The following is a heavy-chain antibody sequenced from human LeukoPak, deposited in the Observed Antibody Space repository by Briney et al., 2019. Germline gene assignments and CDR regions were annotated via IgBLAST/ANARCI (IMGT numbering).Heavy chain of an antibody. V-gene: IGHV3-20*04. CDR1: GFTFDDYG. CDR3: ARGIRITMIVVVDYFDY. Sequence: EGSLRLSCAASGFTFDDYGMSWVRQAPGKGLEWVSGINWNGGSTGYADSVKGRFTISRDNAKNSLYLQMNSLRAEDTALYYCARGIRITMIVVVDYFDYWGQGTLVTVSS. CDR2: INWNGGST. D-gene: IGHD3-22*01. J-gene: IGHJ4*02.